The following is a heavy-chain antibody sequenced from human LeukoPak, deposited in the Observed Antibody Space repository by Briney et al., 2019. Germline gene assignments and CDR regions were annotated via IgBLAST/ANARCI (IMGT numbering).Heavy chain of an antibody. Sequence: SETLSLTCTVSGGSISSYYWSWIRQPPGKGLEWIGYIYYSGSTNYNPSLKSRVTISVDTSKNQFSLKLSSVTASDTAVYFYXXXXXXXXXXSGPTYYFDYWGQGTLVTVSS. D-gene: IGHD2-15*01. CDR2: IYYSGST. CDR3: XXXXXXXXXXSGPTYYFDY. CDR1: GGSISSYY. V-gene: IGHV4-59*01. J-gene: IGHJ4*02.